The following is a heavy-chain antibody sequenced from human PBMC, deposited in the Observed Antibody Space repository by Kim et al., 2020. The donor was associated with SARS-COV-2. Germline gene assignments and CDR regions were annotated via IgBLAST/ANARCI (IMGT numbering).Heavy chain of an antibody. J-gene: IGHJ6*03. CDR1: GGSFSGYY. CDR2: INHSGST. D-gene: IGHD3-3*01. CDR3: ARVGRFVEWLLSNHYYYYMEV. Sequence: SETLSLTCAVYGGSFSGYYWSWIRQPPGKGLEWIGEINHSGSTNYNPSLKSRVTITVNTTKNQSPLKLSSVTAADTAVYYCARVGRFVEWLLSNHYYYYMEVWGTGTTVTGSS. V-gene: IGHV4-34*01.